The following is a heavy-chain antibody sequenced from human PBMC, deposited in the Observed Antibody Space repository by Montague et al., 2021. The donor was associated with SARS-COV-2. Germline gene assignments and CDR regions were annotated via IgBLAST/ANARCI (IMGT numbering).Heavy chain of an antibody. V-gene: IGHV4-39*01. D-gene: IGHD6-13*01. J-gene: IGHJ4*02. CDR2: IYYSGST. CDR3: ARAFIAAAGTTSFDY. CDR1: GGSISSSSYF. Sequence: SETLSLTCTVSGGSISSSSYFWGWIRQPPGKGLEWIGSIYYSGSTYYNPSLKSRVTISVDTSKTQFPLKLSSVTAADTAVYYCARAFIAAAGTTSFDYWGQGTLVTVSS.